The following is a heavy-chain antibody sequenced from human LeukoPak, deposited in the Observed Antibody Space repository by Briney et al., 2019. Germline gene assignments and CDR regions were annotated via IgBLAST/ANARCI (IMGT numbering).Heavy chain of an antibody. CDR2: ISSSSSYI. J-gene: IGHJ4*02. Sequence: GGSLRLSCAASGFTFSSYSMNWVRQAPGKGLEWVSSISSSSSYIYYADSVKGRFTISRDNAKNSLYLQMNILRAEDTAVYYCARDGDYGDYLDYWGQGTLVTVSS. CDR3: ARDGDYGDYLDY. V-gene: IGHV3-21*01. D-gene: IGHD4-17*01. CDR1: GFTFSSYS.